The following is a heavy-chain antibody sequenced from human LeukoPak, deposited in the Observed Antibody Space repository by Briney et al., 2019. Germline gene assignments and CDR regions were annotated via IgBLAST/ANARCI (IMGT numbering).Heavy chain of an antibody. CDR2: IYTSGST. Sequence: SETLSLTCTVSGGSISSYYWSWIRQPAGKGLEWIGRIYTSGSTNYNPSLKSRVTMLVDTSKNQFSLKLSSVTAADTAVYYCARESIAAAGRVHYYYMDVWGKGTTVTVSS. J-gene: IGHJ6*03. D-gene: IGHD6-13*01. CDR1: GGSISSYY. V-gene: IGHV4-4*07. CDR3: ARESIAAAGRVHYYYMDV.